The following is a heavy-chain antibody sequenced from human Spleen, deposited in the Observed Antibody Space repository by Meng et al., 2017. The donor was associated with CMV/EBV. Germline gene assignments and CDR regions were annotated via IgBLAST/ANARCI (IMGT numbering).Heavy chain of an antibody. Sequence: ASVKVSCKASGYTFTSYGISWVRQAPGQGLEWMGWISGYDGRANYGQKFKGRVTVTTDTFTNTAYMEVRSLRSDDTAVYYCARDVGPHYGYGMDVWGQGTTVTVSS. D-gene: IGHD2-15*01. CDR1: GYTFTSYG. CDR3: ARDVGPHYGYGMDV. V-gene: IGHV1-18*01. J-gene: IGHJ6*02. CDR2: ISGYDGRA.